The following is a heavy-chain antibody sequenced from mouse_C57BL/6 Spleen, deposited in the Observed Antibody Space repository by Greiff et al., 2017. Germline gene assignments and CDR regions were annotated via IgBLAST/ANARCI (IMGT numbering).Heavy chain of an antibody. J-gene: IGHJ1*03. CDR2: INPSSGYT. D-gene: IGHD1-1*01. Sequence: VQVVESGAELARPGASVKMSCKASGYTFTSYTMHWVKQRPGQGLEWIGYINPSSGYTKYNQKFKDKATLTADKSSSTAYMQLSSLTSEDSAVYYCARCYYYGSSPYWYFDVWGTGTTVTVSS. CDR1: GYTFTSYT. CDR3: ARCYYYGSSPYWYFDV. V-gene: IGHV1-4*01.